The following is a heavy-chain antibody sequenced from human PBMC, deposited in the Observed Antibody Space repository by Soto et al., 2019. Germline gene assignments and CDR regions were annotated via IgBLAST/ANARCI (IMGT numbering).Heavy chain of an antibody. J-gene: IGHJ5*02. V-gene: IGHV3-23*01. CDR3: AKARVPGTAANWFDP. CDR1: GFTFSSYA. Sequence: GGSLRLSCAASGFTFSSYAMSWVRQAPGKGLEWVSASSGSGGSTYHADSVKGRFTISRDNSKNTLYLQMNSLRAEDTAVYYCAKARVPGTAANWFDPWGQGTLVTVSS. CDR2: SSGSGGST. D-gene: IGHD2-2*01.